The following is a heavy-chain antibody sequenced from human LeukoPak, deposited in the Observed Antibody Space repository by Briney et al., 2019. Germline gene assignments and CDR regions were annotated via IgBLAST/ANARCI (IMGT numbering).Heavy chain of an antibody. CDR3: ATTYSSSWLFDY. Sequence: SETLSLTCTASGGSISSSSYYWGWIRQPPGEGLEWIGSIYYSGSTYYNPSLKSRVTISVDTSKNQFSLKLSSVTAADTAVYYCATTYSSSWLFDYWGQGTLVTVSS. CDR1: GGSISSSSYY. J-gene: IGHJ4*02. D-gene: IGHD6-13*01. V-gene: IGHV4-39*01. CDR2: IYYSGST.